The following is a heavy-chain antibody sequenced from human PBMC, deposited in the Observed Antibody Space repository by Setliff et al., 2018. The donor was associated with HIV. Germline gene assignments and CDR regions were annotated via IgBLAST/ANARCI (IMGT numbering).Heavy chain of an antibody. D-gene: IGHD3-22*01. V-gene: IGHV3-23*01. CDR2: ITGFGGRT. CDR3: AKELAASGLGYFDS. CDR1: GFNVNNKY. J-gene: IGHJ4*02. Sequence: GGSLRLSCAASGFNVNNKYMAWVRQAPGRGLEWVSTITGFGGRTYYADSVKGRFTISKDTSNNTLYLQMNSLRADDTAEYYCAKELAASGLGYFDSWGRGILVTVSS.